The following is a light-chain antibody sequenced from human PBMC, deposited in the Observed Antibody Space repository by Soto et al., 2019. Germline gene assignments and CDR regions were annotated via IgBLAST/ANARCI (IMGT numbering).Light chain of an antibody. CDR2: AAS. J-gene: IGKJ1*01. V-gene: IGKV1-27*01. CDR3: QKYNSPPRT. Sequence: GDRVTITCRASQNIRGHLXXYXXKXGXXXKXXXYAASILQTGVPSRFSGSGYGTDFSLTISSLQPEDVATYFCQKYNSPPRTFGQGNKVDI. CDR1: QNIRGH.